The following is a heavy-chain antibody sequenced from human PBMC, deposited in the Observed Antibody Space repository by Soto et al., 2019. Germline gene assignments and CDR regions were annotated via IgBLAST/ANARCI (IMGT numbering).Heavy chain of an antibody. CDR1: GFTFSSYD. Sequence: VGSLRLSCAASGFTFSSYDMHWVRQATGKGLEWVSAIGTAGDPYYPGSVKGRFTTSRGNAKNSLYLQMNSLRAGDTAVYYCARDSSGIFDYWGQGTLVTVSS. CDR2: IGTAGDP. J-gene: IGHJ4*02. D-gene: IGHD3-22*01. CDR3: ARDSSGIFDY. V-gene: IGHV3-13*05.